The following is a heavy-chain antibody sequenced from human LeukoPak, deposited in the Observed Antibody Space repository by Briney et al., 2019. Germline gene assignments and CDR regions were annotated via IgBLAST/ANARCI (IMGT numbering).Heavy chain of an antibody. CDR3: ARDLGEYSSSWYYFDY. V-gene: IGHV1-69*01. D-gene: IGHD6-13*01. Sequence: NYAQKFQGRVTITADESTSTAYMELSSLRSEDTAVYYCARDLGEYSSSWYYFDYWGQGTLVTVSS. J-gene: IGHJ4*02.